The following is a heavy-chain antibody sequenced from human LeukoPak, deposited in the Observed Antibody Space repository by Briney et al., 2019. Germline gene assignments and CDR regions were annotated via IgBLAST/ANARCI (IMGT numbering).Heavy chain of an antibody. CDR1: GGSISSSSYY. Sequence: SETLSLTCTVSGGSISSSSYYWGWIRQPPGTGLEWIGSIYYSGSTYYNPSLKSRVTISVDTSKNQFSLKLSSVTAADTAVYYCARPPPDFWSGYSPNYGMDVWGQGTTVTVSS. J-gene: IGHJ6*02. D-gene: IGHD3-3*01. V-gene: IGHV4-39*01. CDR2: IYYSGST. CDR3: ARPPPDFWSGYSPNYGMDV.